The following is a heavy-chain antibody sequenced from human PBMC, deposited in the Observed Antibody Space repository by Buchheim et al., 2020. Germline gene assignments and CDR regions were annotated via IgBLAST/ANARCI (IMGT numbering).Heavy chain of an antibody. J-gene: IGHJ6*02. CDR2: ITNDGSIT. Sequence: EVRLVESGGGLVQPGGSLRLSCAASGFTFSTYWMHWVRQAPGKGLVWVSRITNDGSITTYADSVKGRFTFSRDNAKNTLYLQMNSLKAGDTAEYYCARGRDGYNAFYYYYGMDVWGQGTT. D-gene: IGHD5-24*01. CDR3: ARGRDGYNAFYYYYGMDV. CDR1: GFTFSTYW. V-gene: IGHV3-74*01.